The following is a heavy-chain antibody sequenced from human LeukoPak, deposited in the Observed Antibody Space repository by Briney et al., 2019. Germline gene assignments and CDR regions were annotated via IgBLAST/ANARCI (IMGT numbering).Heavy chain of an antibody. CDR3: ARQYYYDSSGYYAVNWFDP. CDR1: GGSISSGDYY. V-gene: IGHV4-30-4*01. J-gene: IGHJ5*02. Sequence: PSETLSLTCTVSGGSISSGDYYWSWIRQPPGKGLEWIVYTYYSGSTYYNPSLKSRVTISVDTPKNQFSLKLSSVTAADTAVYYCARQYYYDSSGYYAVNWFDPWGQGTLVTVSS. D-gene: IGHD3-22*01. CDR2: TYYSGST.